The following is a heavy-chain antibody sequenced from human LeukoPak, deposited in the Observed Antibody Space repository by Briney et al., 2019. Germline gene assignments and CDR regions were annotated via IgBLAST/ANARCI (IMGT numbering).Heavy chain of an antibody. D-gene: IGHD6-19*01. V-gene: IGHV3-21*01. CDR1: GFTFSTYT. CDR3: ARGPYSSGWYLFADY. CDR2: IDPSSTYI. Sequence: GGSLRLSCSASGFTFSTYTMNWVRQAPGKGLEWVSSIDPSSTYIYYADSVKGRFTISRDNAKNSLYLQMNSLRAEDTAVYYCARGPYSSGWYLFADYWGQGTLVTVSS. J-gene: IGHJ4*02.